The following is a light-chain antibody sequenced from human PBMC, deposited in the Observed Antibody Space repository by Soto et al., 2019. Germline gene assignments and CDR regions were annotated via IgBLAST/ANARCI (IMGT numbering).Light chain of an antibody. CDR3: CSYAGSSTYV. CDR1: SSDVGSYNL. CDR2: EVS. J-gene: IGLJ1*01. Sequence: QSALTQPASVSGYPGQSITISCTGTSSDVGSYNLVSWYQQHPGKAPTLMIYEVSKRPSGVSNRFSGSKSGNTASLTISGLQAEDEADYYCCSYAGSSTYVFGTGTKLTVL. V-gene: IGLV2-23*02.